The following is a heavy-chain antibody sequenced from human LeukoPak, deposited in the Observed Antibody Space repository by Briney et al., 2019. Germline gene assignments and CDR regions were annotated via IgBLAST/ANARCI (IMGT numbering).Heavy chain of an antibody. D-gene: IGHD3-22*01. CDR1: GGSISSYY. CDR2: IYASGST. Sequence: SETLSLTCNVSGGSISSYYWSWIRQPAGKGLEWIGRIYASGSTDYNPSLKSRVSMSVDTSKIQFSLKLSSVTAADTAVYYCARQYYYDSSGPDAFDIWGQGTMVTVSS. V-gene: IGHV4-4*07. CDR3: ARQYYYDSSGPDAFDI. J-gene: IGHJ3*02.